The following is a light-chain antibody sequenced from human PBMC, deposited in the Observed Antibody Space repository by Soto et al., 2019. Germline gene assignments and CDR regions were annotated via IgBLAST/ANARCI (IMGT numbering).Light chain of an antibody. CDR2: DVS. Sequence: QSALTQPPSASGSPGQSVTISCTGTSSDVGGYNYVSWYQQHPGKAPKFMIYDVSQRPSGVPARFSGSKSGNTASLTISGLQAEDEADYYCCSYAGSYTYVFGTGTQLTVL. CDR1: SSDVGGYNY. V-gene: IGLV2-11*01. CDR3: CSYAGSYTYV. J-gene: IGLJ1*01.